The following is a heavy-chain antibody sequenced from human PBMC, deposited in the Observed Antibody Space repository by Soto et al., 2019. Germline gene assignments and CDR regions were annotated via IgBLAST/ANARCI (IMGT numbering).Heavy chain of an antibody. D-gene: IGHD3-10*01. J-gene: IGHJ6*02. CDR1: GFTVSSNY. CDR2: IYSGGST. V-gene: IGHV3-53*01. Sequence: EVQLVESGGGLIQPGGSLRLSCAASGFTVSSNYMSWVRQAPGKGLEWVSVIYSGGSTYYADSVKGRFTISRDNSKNTLYLQMNSLRAEDTAVYYCARVGYYYGSGSYYYYYYGMDVWGQGTTVTVSS. CDR3: ARVGYYYGSGSYYYYYYGMDV.